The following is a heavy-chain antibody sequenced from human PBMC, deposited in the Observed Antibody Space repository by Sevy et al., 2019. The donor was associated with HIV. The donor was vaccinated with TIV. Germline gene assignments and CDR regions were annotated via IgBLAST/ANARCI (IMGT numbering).Heavy chain of an antibody. CDR2: FDPEDGDPEDGKT. D-gene: IGHD3-22*01. J-gene: IGHJ4*02. CDR1: GYTLAKFS. V-gene: IGHV1-24*01. Sequence: ASVKVSCKVSGYTLAKFSIHWVRQAPGKGLEWMTSFDPEDGDPEDGKTIYAQKFLGRVTMTENTSTETAYMELSSLRSDDTAVYYCATTKDYYDSSGYPFDYWGQGTLVTVSS. CDR3: ATTKDYYDSSGYPFDY.